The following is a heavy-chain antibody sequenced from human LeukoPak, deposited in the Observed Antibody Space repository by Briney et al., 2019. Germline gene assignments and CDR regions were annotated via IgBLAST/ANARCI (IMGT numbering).Heavy chain of an antibody. CDR3: ARDGSSSWTIDY. Sequence: GGSLRLSCAASGFTFSSYAMHWVRQAPGKGLEWVAVISYDGSNKYYADSVKGRFTISRDNSKNTLYLQMNSLRAEDTAVYYCARDGSSSWTIDYWGQGTLVTVSS. D-gene: IGHD6-13*01. CDR1: GFTFSSYA. V-gene: IGHV3-30-3*01. CDR2: ISYDGSNK. J-gene: IGHJ4*02.